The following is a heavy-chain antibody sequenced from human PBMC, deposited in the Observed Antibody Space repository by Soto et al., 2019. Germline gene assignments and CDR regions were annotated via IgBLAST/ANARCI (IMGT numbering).Heavy chain of an antibody. CDR1: GFTFSSYS. Sequence: PGGSLRLSSAASGFTFSSYSMNWVRPAPGKGLEWVSSISSSSSYIYYADSVKGRFTISRDNAKNSLYLQMNSLRAEDTAVYYCAREGYCSGGSCYSTYYYYGMDVWGQGTTVTVSS. CDR3: AREGYCSGGSCYSTYYYYGMDV. D-gene: IGHD2-15*01. CDR2: ISSSSSYI. J-gene: IGHJ6*02. V-gene: IGHV3-21*01.